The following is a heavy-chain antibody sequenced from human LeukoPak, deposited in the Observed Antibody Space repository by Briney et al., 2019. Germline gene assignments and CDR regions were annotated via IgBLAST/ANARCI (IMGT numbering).Heavy chain of an antibody. V-gene: IGHV4-34*01. D-gene: IGHD6-19*01. CDR2: IYYSGST. Sequence: SETLSLTCAVYGGSFSGYYWNWIRQPPGKGLEWIGSIYYSGSTYYNPSLKSRVTISVDTSKNQFSLKLSSVTAADTAVFYCARLGYGNGWYGRDSWGQGTLVTVSS. CDR3: ARLGYGNGWYGRDS. CDR1: GGSFSGYY. J-gene: IGHJ4*02.